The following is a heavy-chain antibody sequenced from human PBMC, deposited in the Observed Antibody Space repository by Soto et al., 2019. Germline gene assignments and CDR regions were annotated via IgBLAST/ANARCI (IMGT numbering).Heavy chain of an antibody. D-gene: IGHD3-22*01. Sequence: GGSLRLSCAASGFTFSSYGMHWVRQAPGKGLEWVAVISYDGSNKYYADSVKGRFTISRDNSKNTLYLQMNSLRAEDTAVYYCAKDLCVGEDYYDSSGCPLGMDVWGQGTTVTVSS. CDR1: GFTFSSYG. CDR3: AKDLCVGEDYYDSSGCPLGMDV. CDR2: ISYDGSNK. J-gene: IGHJ6*02. V-gene: IGHV3-30*18.